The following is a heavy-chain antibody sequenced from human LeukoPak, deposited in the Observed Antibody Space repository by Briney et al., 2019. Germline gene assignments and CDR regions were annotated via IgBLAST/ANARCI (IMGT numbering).Heavy chain of an antibody. V-gene: IGHV3-7*01. D-gene: IGHD1/OR15-1a*01. CDR3: ARDRLEQPYYYYYMDV. J-gene: IGHJ6*03. Sequence: PGGSLRLSCAASGFTFRSYWMSWVRQAPGKGLEWVANIKQDGSEKYYVDSVKGRFTISRDNAKNSLYLQMNSLRAEDTAVYYCARDRLEQPYYYYYMDVWGKGTTVTVSS. CDR1: GFTFRSYW. CDR2: IKQDGSEK.